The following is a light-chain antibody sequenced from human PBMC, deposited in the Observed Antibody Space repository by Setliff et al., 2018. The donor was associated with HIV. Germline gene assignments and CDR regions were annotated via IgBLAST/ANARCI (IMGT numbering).Light chain of an antibody. CDR3: SSYAGSTNV. Sequence: QSALAQPASVSGSPGQSITISCTGTSSDVGGYNYVSWYQHHPGKAPKLIIYEVTYRPSGVSNRFSGSKSGNTASLTVSGLQPEDEADYYCSSYAGSTNVFGTGTKVTVL. J-gene: IGLJ1*01. CDR1: SSDVGGYNY. CDR2: EVT. V-gene: IGLV2-14*01.